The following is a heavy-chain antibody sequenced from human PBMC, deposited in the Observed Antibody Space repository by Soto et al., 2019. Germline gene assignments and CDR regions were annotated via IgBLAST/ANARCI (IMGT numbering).Heavy chain of an antibody. Sequence: QGQLQESGPGLVKPSETLSLTCTVSGGSISNYYCNWIRQPAGKGLEWIGRIDTSGSTNYTPSLKSRVTTSVDTSKQEFSLKLSSVTAADTALYYCARGGQDFWSGPFDYWGRGALVTVSS. CDR2: IDTSGST. J-gene: IGHJ4*02. CDR3: ARGGQDFWSGPFDY. V-gene: IGHV4-4*07. D-gene: IGHD3-3*01. CDR1: GGSISNYY.